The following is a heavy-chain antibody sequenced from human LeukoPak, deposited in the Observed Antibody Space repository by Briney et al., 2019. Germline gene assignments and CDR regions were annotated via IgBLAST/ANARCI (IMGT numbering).Heavy chain of an antibody. CDR3: AREVLGSNDY. D-gene: IGHD2-8*02. Sequence: GGSLRLSCAASGFTFSSHPIHWVRQAPGKGLEYVSAISSNGDNTYYANSVKGRFTISRDNSKNTLYLQMGSLRVEDMAVYYCAREVLGSNDYWGQGTLVTVSS. J-gene: IGHJ4*02. CDR2: ISSNGDNT. V-gene: IGHV3-64*01. CDR1: GFTFSSHP.